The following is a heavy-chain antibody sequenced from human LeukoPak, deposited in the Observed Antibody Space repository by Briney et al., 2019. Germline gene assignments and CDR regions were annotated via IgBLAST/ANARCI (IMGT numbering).Heavy chain of an antibody. CDR3: ARAPSEIGGYYPEYFRH. CDR1: GFTFSSYW. Sequence: PGGSLRLSCAASGFTFSSYWMHWVRQAPGKGLVWASRIKSDGSTRYADSVKGRFTISRDSAKNTVSLQMNSLRAEDTGVYYCARAPSEIGGYYPEYFRHWGQGTLVTVSP. CDR2: IKSDGST. V-gene: IGHV3-74*01. J-gene: IGHJ1*01. D-gene: IGHD3-22*01.